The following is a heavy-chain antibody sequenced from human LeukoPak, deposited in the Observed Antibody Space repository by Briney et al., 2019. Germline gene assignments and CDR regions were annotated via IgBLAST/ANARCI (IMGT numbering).Heavy chain of an antibody. V-gene: IGHV1-69*13. Sequence: ASVKVSCKASGGTFSSYAISWVRQAPGQGLEWMGGIIPIFGTANYAQKSQGRVTITADESTSTAYMELSSLRSEDTAVYYCASEVASGYSYGYGTFDAFDIWGQGTMVTVSS. CDR3: ASEVASGYSYGYGTFDAFDI. J-gene: IGHJ3*02. D-gene: IGHD5-18*01. CDR1: GGTFSSYA. CDR2: IIPIFGTA.